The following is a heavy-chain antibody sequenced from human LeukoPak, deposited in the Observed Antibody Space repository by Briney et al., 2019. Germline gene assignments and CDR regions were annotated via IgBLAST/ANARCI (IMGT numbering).Heavy chain of an antibody. Sequence: ASVKVSCKASGYTFTSYGISWVRQAPGQGLEWMGWISAYNGNTNYAQKLQGRVTMTTDTSTSTAYMELRSLRSDDTAVYYCARVGANPLDRDIVVVPAAWHVDYWGQGTLVTVSS. J-gene: IGHJ4*02. CDR3: ARVGANPLDRDIVVVPAAWHVDY. V-gene: IGHV1-18*01. CDR2: ISAYNGNT. D-gene: IGHD2-2*01. CDR1: GYTFTSYG.